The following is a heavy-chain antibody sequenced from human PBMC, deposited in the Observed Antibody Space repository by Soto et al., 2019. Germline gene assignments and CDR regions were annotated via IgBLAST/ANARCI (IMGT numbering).Heavy chain of an antibody. CDR1: GGSISSSSHY. Sequence: SETLSLTCTVSGGSISSSSHYWGWIRQPPGKGLEWIGCIYYSGSTNYNPSLKSRVTISVDTSRNQFSLKLSSVTAADTAVYYCARDRTTVVGSDYYYRMDVWGQGTTVPVSS. CDR2: IYYSGST. J-gene: IGHJ6*02. D-gene: IGHD4-4*01. V-gene: IGHV4-39*07. CDR3: ARDRTTVVGSDYYYRMDV.